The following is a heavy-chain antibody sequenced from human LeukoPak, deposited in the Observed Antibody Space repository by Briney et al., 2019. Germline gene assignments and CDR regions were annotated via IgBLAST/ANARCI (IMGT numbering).Heavy chain of an antibody. Sequence: PGGSLRLSCVASGFNFKTYSMNWVRQAPGKGLEWVGRIKSKTDGGTTDYAAPVKGRFTISRDDSKNTLYLQMNSLKTEDTAVYYCTTETYYYDSSGYYYVRYFDYWGQGTLVTVSS. V-gene: IGHV3-15*01. CDR2: IKSKTDGGTT. D-gene: IGHD3-22*01. J-gene: IGHJ4*02. CDR1: GFNFKTYS. CDR3: TTETYYYDSSGYYYVRYFDY.